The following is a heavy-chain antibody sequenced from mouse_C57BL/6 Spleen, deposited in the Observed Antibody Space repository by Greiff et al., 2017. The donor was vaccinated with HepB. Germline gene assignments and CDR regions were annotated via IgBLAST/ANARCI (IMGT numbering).Heavy chain of an antibody. D-gene: IGHD4-1*01. J-gene: IGHJ1*03. V-gene: IGHV1-52*01. CDR2: IDPSDSET. CDR3: AGFNWDVKYFDV. Sequence: QVQLKQPGAELVRPGSSVKLSCKASGYTFTSYWMHWVKQRPIQGLEWIGNIDPSDSETHYNQKFKDKATLTVDKSSSTAYMQLSSLTSEDSAVYYCAGFNWDVKYFDVWGTGTTVTVSS. CDR1: GYTFTSYW.